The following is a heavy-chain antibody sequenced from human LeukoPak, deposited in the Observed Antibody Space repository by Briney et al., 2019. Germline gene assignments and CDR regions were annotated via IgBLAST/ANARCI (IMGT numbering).Heavy chain of an antibody. D-gene: IGHD2-2*01. CDR1: GFTFSDCS. V-gene: IGHV3-21*01. J-gene: IGHJ6*03. CDR2: ITSAGGYT. Sequence: KTGGSLRLSCGASGFTFSDCSMNWVRQAPGKGLAWVASITSAGGYTYYADSVKGRFTISRDNAQNSLFLQMNSLRAEDTAVYFCATSGGFVLPNAITGNWYMDVWGRGTSVTVSS. CDR3: ATSGGFVLPNAITGNWYMDV.